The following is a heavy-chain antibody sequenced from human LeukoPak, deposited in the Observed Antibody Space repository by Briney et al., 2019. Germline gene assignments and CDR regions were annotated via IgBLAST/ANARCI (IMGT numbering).Heavy chain of an antibody. CDR2: IYTSGST. V-gene: IGHV4-4*07. CDR1: GGSISSYY. Sequence: KPSETLSLTCTVSGGSISSYYWSWIRQPAGKGLEWIGRIYTSGSTNYNPSLKSRVTMSVDTSKNQFSLKLSSVTAADTAVYYCARGAGLGYCSGGSCYLTKDYYGMDVWGQGTTVTVSS. D-gene: IGHD2-15*01. CDR3: ARGAGLGYCSGGSCYLTKDYYGMDV. J-gene: IGHJ6*02.